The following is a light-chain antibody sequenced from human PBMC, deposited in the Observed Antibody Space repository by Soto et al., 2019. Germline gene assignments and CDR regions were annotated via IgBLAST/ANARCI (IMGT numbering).Light chain of an antibody. CDR1: SGHSNYA. CDR3: QTWGTGIVV. V-gene: IGLV4-69*01. CDR2: LNSDGSH. Sequence: QSVLTQSPSASASLGASVKLTCTLSSGHSNYAIAWHQQQPEKGPRYLMKLNSDGSHSKGDGIPYRFSGSSSGAERYLTISSLQSGEEADYYCQTWGTGIVVFGGGTKVTVL. J-gene: IGLJ2*01.